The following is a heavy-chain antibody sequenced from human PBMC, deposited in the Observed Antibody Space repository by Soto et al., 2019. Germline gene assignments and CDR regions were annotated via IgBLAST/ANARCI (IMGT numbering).Heavy chain of an antibody. Sequence: EVQLVESGGGLVKPGGSLRLSCAASGFTFSNAWMSWVRQAPGKGLEWVGRIKSKTDGGTTDYAAPVKGRFTISRDDSKNTLYLQMNSLKTEDTAVYYCTTDQNYCSSTSCYPSLDYWGQGTLVTVSS. V-gene: IGHV3-15*01. CDR2: IKSKTDGGTT. D-gene: IGHD2-2*01. J-gene: IGHJ4*02. CDR1: GFTFSNAW. CDR3: TTDQNYCSSTSCYPSLDY.